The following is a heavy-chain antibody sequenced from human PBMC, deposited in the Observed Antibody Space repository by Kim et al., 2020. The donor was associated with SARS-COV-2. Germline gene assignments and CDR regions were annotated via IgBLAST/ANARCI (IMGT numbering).Heavy chain of an antibody. J-gene: IGHJ5*02. CDR2: ISAYNGNT. CDR3: AREGGNNHYYHSNIRPGNWFDP. CDR1: GYTFTSYG. V-gene: IGHV1-18*01. Sequence: ASVKVSCKASGYTFTSYGISWVRQAPGQGLEWMGWISAYNGNTNYAQKLQGRVTMTTDTSTSTAYMELRSLRSDDTAVYYCAREGGNNHYYHSNIRPGNWFDPWGQGTLVTVSS. D-gene: IGHD3-22*01.